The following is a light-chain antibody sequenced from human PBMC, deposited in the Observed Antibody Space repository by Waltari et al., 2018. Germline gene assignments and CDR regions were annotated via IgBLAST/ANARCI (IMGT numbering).Light chain of an antibody. CDR1: GGSFAPNY. J-gene: IGLJ3*02. CDR2: ADN. Sequence: FILTQSHSVSESPGRTVTISCSGSGGSFAPNYVQWSQQRPGSAPTTVIYADNQRPSGVPDRFSGSVDSSSNSASLTISGLQTEDEADYYCQSYDGDRSWVFGGGTKLTVL. V-gene: IGLV6-57*02. CDR3: QSYDGDRSWV.